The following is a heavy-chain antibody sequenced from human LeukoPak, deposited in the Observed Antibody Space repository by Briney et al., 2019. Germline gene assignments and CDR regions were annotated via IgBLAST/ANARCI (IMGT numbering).Heavy chain of an antibody. CDR1: GGTFSSYA. V-gene: IGHV1-69*01. CDR2: IIPIFGTA. CDR3: ASLWLNYYYYGMDV. J-gene: IGHJ6*02. D-gene: IGHD5-18*01. Sequence: SVKVSCKASGGTFSSYAIRWVRQAPGQGLEWMGGIIPIFGTANYAQKFQGRVTITADESTSTAYMELSSLRSEDTAVYYCASLWLNYYYYGMDVWGQGTTVTVSS.